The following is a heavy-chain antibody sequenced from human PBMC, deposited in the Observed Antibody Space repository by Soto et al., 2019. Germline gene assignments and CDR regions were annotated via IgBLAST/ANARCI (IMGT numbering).Heavy chain of an antibody. D-gene: IGHD1-1*01. J-gene: IGHJ6*02. CDR2: IMPVFPTP. CDR3: ARDKDRLQLGGNYYYILDV. CDR1: GGTFSTSA. Sequence: QVQLVQSGAEVKKPGSSVKVSCKASGGTFSTSAISWVRQAPGQGLEWVGGIMPVFPTPDYAQNFQGRVTIPADXSXXXAXXELTSLRADDTAVYYCARDKDRLQLGGNYYYILDVWGQGTAIAVSS. V-gene: IGHV1-69*12.